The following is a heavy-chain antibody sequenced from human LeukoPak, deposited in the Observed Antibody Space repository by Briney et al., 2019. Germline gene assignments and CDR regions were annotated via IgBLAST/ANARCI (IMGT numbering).Heavy chain of an antibody. CDR2: IKQDGSEK. CDR3: AKMSRSERGYSYGNTDY. V-gene: IGHV3-7*01. Sequence: GGSLRLSCAASGFTFSSYWMSWVRQAPGKGLEWVANIKQDGSEKYYADSVKGRFTISRDNSKNTLYLQMNSLRAEDTAVYYCAKMSRSERGYSYGNTDYWGQGTLVTVSS. J-gene: IGHJ4*02. D-gene: IGHD5-18*01. CDR1: GFTFSSYW.